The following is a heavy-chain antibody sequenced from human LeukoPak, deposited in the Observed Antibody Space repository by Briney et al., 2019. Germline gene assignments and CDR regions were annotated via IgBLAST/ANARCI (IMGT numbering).Heavy chain of an antibody. J-gene: IGHJ5*02. D-gene: IGHD4-17*01. CDR2: ILSSGTT. V-gene: IGHV3-23*01. Sequence: QPGRSLRLSCAASGFPFSASAMTWVRQAPGKGLEWVSHILSSGTTFYSDSVRGRFTISRDNSKNTLYLLMTSLRADDTAVYYCATVKYDYGDPVGWFDPWGQGTLVTVSS. CDR3: ATVKYDYGDPVGWFDP. CDR1: GFPFSASA.